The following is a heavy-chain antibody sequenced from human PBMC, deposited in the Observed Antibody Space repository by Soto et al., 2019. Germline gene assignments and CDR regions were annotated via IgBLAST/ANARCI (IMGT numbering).Heavy chain of an antibody. D-gene: IGHD2-2*01. Sequence: EVQLLGSGGGLAQPGGSLRLSCAASGFTFGNYAMNWVRQAPGKGLEWVSTVSGNGAVTYYADSVKGRFTISRDNSRSTLYLQMNNLRAEDTAIYFCAKVPASLKTFDYWGQGTLVTVSS. V-gene: IGHV3-23*01. J-gene: IGHJ4*02. CDR2: VSGNGAVT. CDR3: AKVPASLKTFDY. CDR1: GFTFGNYA.